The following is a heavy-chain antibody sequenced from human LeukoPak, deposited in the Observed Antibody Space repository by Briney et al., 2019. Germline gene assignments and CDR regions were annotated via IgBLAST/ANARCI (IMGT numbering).Heavy chain of an antibody. V-gene: IGHV1-69*02. J-gene: IGHJ4*02. D-gene: IGHD2-2*01. CDR3: ARALKVCSSTSCDDY. CDR2: IIPILGIA. Sequence: ASVKVSCKASGGTFSSYTISWVRQAPVQGLEWMGRIIPILGIAKYAQKFQGRVTITADKSTSTAYMELSSLRSEDKALYYCARALKVCSSTSCDDYWGQGTLVTVSS. CDR1: GGTFSSYT.